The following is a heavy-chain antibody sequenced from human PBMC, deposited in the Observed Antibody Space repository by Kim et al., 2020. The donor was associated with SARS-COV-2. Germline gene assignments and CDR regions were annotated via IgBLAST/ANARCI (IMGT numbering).Heavy chain of an antibody. D-gene: IGHD5-12*01. Sequence: GGSLRLSCAASGFTFSSYAMSWVRQTSGEGLEWVSAITSSGGDTDYADSVKGRFTLSRDNSKNTLYLQMNSLTAEDTAVYYCAKGGSDLDVWGQGTTVIV. J-gene: IGHJ6*02. CDR2: ITSSGGDT. V-gene: IGHV3-23*01. CDR1: GFTFSSYA. CDR3: AKGGSDLDV.